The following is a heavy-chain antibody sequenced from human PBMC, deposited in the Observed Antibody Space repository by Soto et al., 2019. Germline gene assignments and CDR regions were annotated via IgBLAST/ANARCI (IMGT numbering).Heavy chain of an antibody. D-gene: IGHD3-22*01. J-gene: IGHJ1*01. Sequence: PSETLSLTCTVSGGSTSTYYWSWIRQPPGKGLEWIAYIYYSGSTHFNPSLQSRVTISVDSSKNQVSLKLSSVTAADTAVYYCARVSYDSSGYYYFQHWGQGTLVTVSS. V-gene: IGHV4-59*01. CDR2: IYYSGST. CDR3: ARVSYDSSGYYYFQH. CDR1: GGSTSTYY.